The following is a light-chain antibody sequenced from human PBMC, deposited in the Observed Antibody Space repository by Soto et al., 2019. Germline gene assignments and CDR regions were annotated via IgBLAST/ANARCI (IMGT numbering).Light chain of an antibody. Sequence: EIVLTQSPGTLSLSPGERAALSCRASQSGSYSSLAWYQQRPGQAPRLLLDGTSSRATGIPDRFSGSGSRTDFTLAISRLEPEDFAVYYCQHYGASPGTFGPGTKVDI. CDR1: QSGSYSS. CDR2: GTS. CDR3: QHYGASPGT. J-gene: IGKJ3*01. V-gene: IGKV3-20*01.